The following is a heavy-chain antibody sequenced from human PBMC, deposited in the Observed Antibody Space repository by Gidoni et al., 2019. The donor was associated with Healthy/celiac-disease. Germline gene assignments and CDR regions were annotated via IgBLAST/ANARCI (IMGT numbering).Heavy chain of an antibody. CDR2: INAGNGNT. V-gene: IGHV1-3*01. D-gene: IGHD3-16*01. J-gene: IGHJ4*02. CDR3: ARDMITFGGVSY. Sequence: QVQLVQSGAEVKKPGASVKVSCKASGYTFTSYAMHWVRQAPGQRLEWMGWINAGNGNTKYSQKFQGRVTITRDTSASTAYMELSSLRSEDTAVYYCARDMITFGGVSYWGQGTLVTVSS. CDR1: GYTFTSYA.